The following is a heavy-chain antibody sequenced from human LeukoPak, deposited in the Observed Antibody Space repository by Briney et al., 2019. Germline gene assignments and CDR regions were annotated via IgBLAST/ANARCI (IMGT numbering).Heavy chain of an antibody. D-gene: IGHD5-24*01. J-gene: IGHJ4*02. V-gene: IGHV3-30*17. Sequence: GGSLELSCAVSELTFSNYAMHWFRQPPAKGLDWVAVVSSHGNDGYYADSVRGRFTISRDNSKNTLYLQIDSLRLEDTAIYYCTRDAYNFNDFDYWGQGTLVTVSS. CDR3: TRDAYNFNDFDY. CDR1: ELTFSNYA. CDR2: VSSHGNDG.